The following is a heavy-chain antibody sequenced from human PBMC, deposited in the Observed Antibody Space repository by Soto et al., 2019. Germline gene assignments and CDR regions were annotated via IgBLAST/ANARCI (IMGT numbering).Heavy chain of an antibody. CDR3: ARAGRHCSGGSCYSGDYGMDV. Sequence: QVQLVESGGGVVQPGTSLRLSCAASGFTFATYGMHWVRQPPGKGLQWVAVTWYDGSENFYGDSVKGRFTISRDSSKNTLNLQMDSLTAEDTAVYYCARAGRHCSGGSCYSGDYGMDVWGQGTTVTVSS. CDR2: TWYDGSEN. D-gene: IGHD2-15*01. V-gene: IGHV3-33*01. J-gene: IGHJ6*02. CDR1: GFTFATYG.